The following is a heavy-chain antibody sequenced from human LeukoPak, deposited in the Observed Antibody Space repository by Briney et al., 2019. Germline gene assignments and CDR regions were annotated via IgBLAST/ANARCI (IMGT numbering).Heavy chain of an antibody. J-gene: IGHJ4*02. CDR3: ARFGPFSSSWY. V-gene: IGHV3-48*04. CDR1: GFTFSSYS. CDR2: MSSSSSTI. Sequence: GGSLRLSCAASGFTFSSYSMNWVRQAPGKGLEWVSYMSSSSSTIYYADSVKGRFTISRDNAKNSLYLQMNSLRAEDTAVYYCARFGPFSSSWYWGQGTLVTVSS. D-gene: IGHD6-13*01.